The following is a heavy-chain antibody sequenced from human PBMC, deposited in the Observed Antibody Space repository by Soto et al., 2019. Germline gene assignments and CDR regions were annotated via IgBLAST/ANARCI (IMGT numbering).Heavy chain of an antibody. CDR3: ARGTVGTNPNWLGP. CDR2: IYKSGDT. D-gene: IGHD1-26*01. J-gene: IGHJ5*02. V-gene: IGHV3-66*01. CDR1: GFTVSSSY. Sequence: VQLVESGGGLVQPGGSLRLSCAASGFTVSSSYLYWVRQAPGKGLEWVSSIYKSGDTYYADSVKGRFTISSDNYKSTLFLQMNSLRAEDTAVYYCARGTVGTNPNWLGPWGQGTLVTVSS.